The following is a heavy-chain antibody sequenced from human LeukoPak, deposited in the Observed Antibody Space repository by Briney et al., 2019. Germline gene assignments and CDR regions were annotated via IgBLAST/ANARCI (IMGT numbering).Heavy chain of an antibody. Sequence: PSETLSLTCAVSGGSISSGGYSWSWIRQPPGKGLEWIGYIYHSGSTYYNPSLKSRVTISVDRSKNQFSLKLSSVTAADTAVYYCARERGGYDLRAFDIWGQGTMVNVSS. V-gene: IGHV4-30-2*01. J-gene: IGHJ3*02. CDR1: GGSISSGGYS. CDR2: IYHSGST. CDR3: ARERGGYDLRAFDI. D-gene: IGHD5-12*01.